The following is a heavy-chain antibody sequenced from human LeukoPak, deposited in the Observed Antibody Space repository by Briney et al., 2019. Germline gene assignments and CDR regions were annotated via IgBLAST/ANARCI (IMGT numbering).Heavy chain of an antibody. V-gene: IGHV7-4-1*02. CDR2: INANTGNP. J-gene: IGHJ2*01. CDR1: GYTLTSYS. CDR3: ARDFPARDWFFDL. Sequence: GASVKVSCKASGYTLTSYSMNWVRQAPGQGLEYMGWINANTGNPTYAQGFTGRFVFSLDTSVSTAYLQISSLKAEDTAVYYCARDFPARDWFFDLWGRGTLVTVSS.